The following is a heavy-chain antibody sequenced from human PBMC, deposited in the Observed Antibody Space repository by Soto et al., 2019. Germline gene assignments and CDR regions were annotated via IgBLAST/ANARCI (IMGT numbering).Heavy chain of an antibody. J-gene: IGHJ4*02. V-gene: IGHV4-61*03. CDR2: IYLYISETT. CDR1: GNSVSCGIHC. CDR3: ARGGVGPSSSPKY. D-gene: IGHD6-13*01. Sequence: SETQSLTYAFAGNSVSCGIHCLRWIRQPPGKGLEGIGHIYLYISETTNYNHYLKSRVAISVDMSTNHASLKLTSVAAADTAVYYCARGGVGPSSSPKYWGQGTLVTVSS.